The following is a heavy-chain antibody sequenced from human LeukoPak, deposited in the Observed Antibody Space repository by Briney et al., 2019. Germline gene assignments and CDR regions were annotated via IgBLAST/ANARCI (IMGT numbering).Heavy chain of an antibody. Sequence: SETLSLTCTVSGGSISSGDYYWSWIRQPPGKGLEWIGYIYYSGSTYYNPSLKSRVTISVDTSKNQFSLKLSSVTAADTAVYYCARVNYGSATKEDYWGQGTLVTVSS. CDR2: IYYSGST. CDR3: ARVNYGSATKEDY. CDR1: GGSISSGDYY. J-gene: IGHJ4*02. V-gene: IGHV4-30-4*01. D-gene: IGHD3-10*01.